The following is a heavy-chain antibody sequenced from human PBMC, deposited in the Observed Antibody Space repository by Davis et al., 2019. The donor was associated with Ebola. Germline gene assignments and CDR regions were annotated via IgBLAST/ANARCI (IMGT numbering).Heavy chain of an antibody. D-gene: IGHD5-24*01. CDR1: GFTFTSHA. CDR3: AREMATTNDAFDI. J-gene: IGHJ3*02. CDR2: IHYDGSNK. Sequence: GESLKISCSASGFTFTSHAIYWVRQAPGKGLEWVAFIHYDGSNKYYADSVKGRFTISRDNSKNTLYLQMNSLRVEDTAVYYCAREMATTNDAFDIWGQGTMVSVSS. V-gene: IGHV3-30*02.